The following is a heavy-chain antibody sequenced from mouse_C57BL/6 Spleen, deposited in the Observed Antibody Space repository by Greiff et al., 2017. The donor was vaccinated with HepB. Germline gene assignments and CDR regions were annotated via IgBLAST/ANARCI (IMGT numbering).Heavy chain of an antibody. V-gene: IGHV1-4*01. D-gene: IGHD2-3*01. Sequence: QVHVKQSGAELARPGASVKMSCKASGYTFTSYTMHWVKQRPGQGLEWIGYINPSSGYTKYNQKFKDKATLTADKSSSTAYMQLSSLTSEDSAVYYCASGFYDGYYGGFAYWGQGTLVTVSA. CDR2: INPSSGYT. CDR3: ASGFYDGYYGGFAY. J-gene: IGHJ3*01. CDR1: GYTFTSYT.